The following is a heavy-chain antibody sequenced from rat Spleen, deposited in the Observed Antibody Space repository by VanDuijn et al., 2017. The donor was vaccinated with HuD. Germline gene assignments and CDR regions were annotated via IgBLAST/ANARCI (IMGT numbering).Heavy chain of an antibody. J-gene: IGHJ2*01. CDR3: TRQWYYFDY. D-gene: IGHD1-12*02. V-gene: IGHV5-31*01. Sequence: EVQLVESGGGLVQPGGSLKLSCVASGFTFNNYWMTWIRQAPGKGLEWVASISSGGGGSYYVDSVKGRFTISRDNAKSTLYLQMDSLRSEDTASYYCTRQWYYFDYWGQGVMVTVSS. CDR2: ISSGGGGS. CDR1: GFTFNNYW.